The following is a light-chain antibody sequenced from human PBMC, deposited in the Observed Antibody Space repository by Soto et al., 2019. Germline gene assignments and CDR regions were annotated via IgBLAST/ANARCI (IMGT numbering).Light chain of an antibody. V-gene: IGLV4-69*01. Sequence: QLVLTQSPSASASLGASVKLTCTLSSGHSSYAIAWHQQQPEKGPRFLMKLNGDGSHSKGDGIPDRFSGSSSGAERYLTISSLQSADEADYYCQTWGTGIRVFGGGTQLTVL. CDR1: SGHSSYA. CDR2: LNGDGSH. J-gene: IGLJ2*01. CDR3: QTWGTGIRV.